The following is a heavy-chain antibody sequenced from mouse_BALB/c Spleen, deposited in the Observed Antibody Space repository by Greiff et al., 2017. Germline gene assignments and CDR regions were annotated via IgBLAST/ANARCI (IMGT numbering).Heavy chain of an antibody. Sequence: QVQLKESGAELAKPGASVKMSCKASGYTFTSYWMHWVKQRPGQGLEWIGYINPSTGYTEYNQKFKDKATLTADKSSSTAYMQLSSLTSEDSAVYYCARDGNDYWGQGTTLTVSS. J-gene: IGHJ2*01. V-gene: IGHV1-7*01. CDR2: INPSTGYT. CDR3: ARDGNDY. CDR1: GYTFTSYW. D-gene: IGHD2-1*01.